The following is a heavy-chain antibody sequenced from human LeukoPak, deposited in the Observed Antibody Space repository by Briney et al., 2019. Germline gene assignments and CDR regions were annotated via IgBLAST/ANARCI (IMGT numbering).Heavy chain of an antibody. CDR3: AERFDY. CDR2: ISSSRSTI. CDR1: GFTFSDYS. D-gene: IGHD6-25*01. J-gene: IGHJ4*02. V-gene: IGHV3-48*01. Sequence: PGGSLRLSCAASGFTFSDYSMNWVRQAPGKGLEWVAYISSSRSTIYYADSVKGRFTISRDNAKNSLYLQMNSLRAEDTAVYYCAERFDYWGPGTLVTVSS.